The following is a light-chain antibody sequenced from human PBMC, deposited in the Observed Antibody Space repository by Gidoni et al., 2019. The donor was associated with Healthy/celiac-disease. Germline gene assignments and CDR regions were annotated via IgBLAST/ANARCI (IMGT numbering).Light chain of an antibody. CDR3: QQYNNWPPLT. CDR1: QSVSSN. Sequence: EIVMTQSPATLSVSPGERATLSCRASQSVSSNLAWYQQKPGQAPRLVIYGASTRATGIPARFSGSECGTEGTLTISSLQSEDFAVYYCQQYNNWPPLTFGGGTKVEIK. V-gene: IGKV3-15*01. CDR2: GAS. J-gene: IGKJ4*01.